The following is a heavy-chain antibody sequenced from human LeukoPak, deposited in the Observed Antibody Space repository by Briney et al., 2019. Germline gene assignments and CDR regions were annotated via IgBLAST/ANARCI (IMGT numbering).Heavy chain of an antibody. J-gene: IGHJ6*03. Sequence: SQTLSLTCAISGDSVSSNSAAWNWIRQSPSRGLEWLGRTYYRSKWYNDYAVSVKSRITINPDTSKNQFSLQLNSVTPEDTAVYYCARGIAAASIDYYYMNVWGKGTTVTVSS. D-gene: IGHD6-13*01. CDR2: TYYRSKWYN. V-gene: IGHV6-1*01. CDR1: GDSVSSNSAA. CDR3: ARGIAAASIDYYYMNV.